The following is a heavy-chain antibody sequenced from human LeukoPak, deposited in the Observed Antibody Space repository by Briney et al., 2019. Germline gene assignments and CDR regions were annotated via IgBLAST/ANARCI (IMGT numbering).Heavy chain of an antibody. Sequence: SQTLSLTCTVSGGSISSGGYYWSWIRQLPGKGLEWIGYIYYSGSTYYNPSLKSRVTISVDTSKNQFSLKLSSVTAADTAVYYCAALLLWFGELPYWGQGTLVTVSS. CDR1: GGSISSGGYY. D-gene: IGHD3-10*01. CDR2: IYYSGST. J-gene: IGHJ4*02. CDR3: AALLLWFGELPY. V-gene: IGHV4-31*03.